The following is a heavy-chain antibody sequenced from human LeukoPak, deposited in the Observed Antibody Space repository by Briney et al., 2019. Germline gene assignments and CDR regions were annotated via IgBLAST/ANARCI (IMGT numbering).Heavy chain of an antibody. V-gene: IGHV3-23*01. Sequence: PGGSLRLSCTASGFTFSRYAMNWVRQAPGKGLDWVSVITNGGTTYSADSVKGRFTISRDNSKSTLFLQMNSLRAEDTAIYYCTKDLSALQWAGDETTVTEGYWGQGTLVTVSS. CDR3: TKDLSALQWAGDETTVTEGY. CDR1: GFTFSRYA. CDR2: ITNGGTT. D-gene: IGHD4-17*01. J-gene: IGHJ4*02.